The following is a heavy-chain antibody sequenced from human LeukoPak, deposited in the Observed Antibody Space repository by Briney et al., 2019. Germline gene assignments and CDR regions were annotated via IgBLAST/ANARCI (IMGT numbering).Heavy chain of an antibody. Sequence: GESLKISCKGSGYSFTSYWIGWVRQMPGKGLEWMGIIYPGDSDTRYSPSFQGQVTISADKSISTAYLQWSSLKASDTAMYYSARRVPFYSGYDSVYYFDYWGQGTLVTVSS. CDR2: IYPGDSDT. D-gene: IGHD5-12*01. J-gene: IGHJ4*02. CDR3: ARRVPFYSGYDSVYYFDY. CDR1: GYSFTSYW. V-gene: IGHV5-51*01.